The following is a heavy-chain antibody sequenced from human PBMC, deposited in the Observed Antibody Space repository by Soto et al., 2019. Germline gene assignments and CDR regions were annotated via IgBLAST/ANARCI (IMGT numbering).Heavy chain of an antibody. CDR2: ISYDGSNK. Sequence: GGSLRLSCAASGFTFSSYAMHWVRQAPGKGLEWVAVISYDGSNKYYADSVKGRFTISRDNSKNTLYLQMSSLRAEDTAVYYCARGPSGDDILTGGAYYYYGMDVWGQGTTVTVSS. J-gene: IGHJ6*02. D-gene: IGHD3-9*01. CDR1: GFTFSSYA. V-gene: IGHV3-30-3*01. CDR3: ARGPSGDDILTGGAYYYYGMDV.